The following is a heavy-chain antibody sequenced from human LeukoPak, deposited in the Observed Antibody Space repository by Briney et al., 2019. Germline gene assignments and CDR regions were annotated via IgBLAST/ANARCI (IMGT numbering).Heavy chain of an antibody. J-gene: IGHJ3*02. CDR3: ARANYYDSSGYYYNAFVI. Sequence: PSETLSLTCSVSGASISRNTYYWGWIRQSPGKGLEWIGTFYYTGSTYYNPSLKSRITISVDTSKNHFSLRLSSVTAADTAVYYCARANYYDSSGYYYNAFVIWGQGTMVTVSS. D-gene: IGHD3-22*01. V-gene: IGHV4-39*02. CDR1: GASISRNTYY. CDR2: FYYTGST.